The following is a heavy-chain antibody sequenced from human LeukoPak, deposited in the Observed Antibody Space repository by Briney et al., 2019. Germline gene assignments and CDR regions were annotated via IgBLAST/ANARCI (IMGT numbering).Heavy chain of an antibody. V-gene: IGHV4-39*02. CDR1: GGSFSGSANY. D-gene: IGHD1-26*01. J-gene: IGHJ4*02. Sequence: SETLSLTCTVSGGSFSGSANYWCWIRQPPGEGLEWIGSVYYTGSTFYNPSLRSRVTISIDTSKTHFSLSLRFVTAADTAVYYCVRGGIYLERSFDYWGQGTLVTVSS. CDR3: VRGGIYLERSFDY. CDR2: VYYTGST.